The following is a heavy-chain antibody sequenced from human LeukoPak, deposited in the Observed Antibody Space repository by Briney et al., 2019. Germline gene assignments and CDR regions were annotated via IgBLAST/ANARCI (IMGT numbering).Heavy chain of an antibody. Sequence: ASVKVSCKASGYIFTGYYMHWVRQAPGQGLEWMGWINPNSGGTNYAQKFQGRVTMTRDTSISTAYMELSRLRSDDTAVYYCARRVKGGYRDRGAFDIWGQGTMVTVSS. V-gene: IGHV1-2*02. D-gene: IGHD5-18*01. CDR2: INPNSGGT. CDR1: GYIFTGYY. CDR3: ARRVKGGYRDRGAFDI. J-gene: IGHJ3*02.